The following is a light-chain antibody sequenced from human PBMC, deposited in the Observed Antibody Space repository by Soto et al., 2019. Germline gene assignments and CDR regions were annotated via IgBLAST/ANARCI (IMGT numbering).Light chain of an antibody. CDR2: GAS. J-gene: IGKJ5*01. CDR3: QQYNDWPSIT. Sequence: EIVLTQSPGTLPLSPGETATLSCRASQSVNANYLAWYQHKPGQAPRLLIYGASNRANGIPDRFSGSGSGTDLTLTISRLEPEDFAVYYCQQYNDWPSITFGQGTRLEIK. CDR1: QSVNANY. V-gene: IGKV3-20*01.